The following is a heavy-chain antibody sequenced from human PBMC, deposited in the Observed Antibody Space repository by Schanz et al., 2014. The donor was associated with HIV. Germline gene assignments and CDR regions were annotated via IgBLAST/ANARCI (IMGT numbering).Heavy chain of an antibody. CDR3: AKDQGYDFWSGYYNYYYMDV. CDR1: GFRFDDYA. V-gene: IGHV3-9*01. CDR2: ISWLGRNI. J-gene: IGHJ6*01. Sequence: EVQLVESGGSMVQPGRSLRLSCAASGFRFDDYAMHWVRQAPGKGLEWVAGISWLGRNIVYADSVRGRFTISRDNAKNSLYLQMNSLRTEDTAVYYCAKDQGYDFWSGYYNYYYMDVWGQGTTVTVSS. D-gene: IGHD3-3*01.